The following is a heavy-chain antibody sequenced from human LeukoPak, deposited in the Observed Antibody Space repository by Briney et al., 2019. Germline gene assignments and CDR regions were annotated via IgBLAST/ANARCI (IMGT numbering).Heavy chain of an antibody. CDR3: ARDPRGAFGELSAGEIDYYYYGMDV. Sequence: ASVKVSCKASGYTFTGYYMHWVRQAPGQGLEWMGRINPNSGGTNYAQKFQGRVTMTRDTSISTAYMELSRLRSDDTAVYYCARDPRGAFGELSAGEIDYYYYGMDVWGQGTTVTVSS. CDR1: GYTFTGYY. CDR2: INPNSGGT. D-gene: IGHD3-10*01. V-gene: IGHV1-2*06. J-gene: IGHJ6*02.